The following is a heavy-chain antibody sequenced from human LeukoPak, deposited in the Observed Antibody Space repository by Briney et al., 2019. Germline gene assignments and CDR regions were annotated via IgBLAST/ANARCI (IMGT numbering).Heavy chain of an antibody. CDR2: IGTAGDT. V-gene: IGHV3-13*01. J-gene: IGHJ4*02. Sequence: GGSLRLSCAASGFTFSSYDMHWVRQATGKGLEWVSAIGTAGDTYYPGSVKGRFTISRENAKNSLYLQMNSLRAEDTAVYYCAKKVPYYYDSSGYLHWGQGTLVTVSS. D-gene: IGHD3-22*01. CDR3: AKKVPYYYDSSGYLH. CDR1: GFTFSSYD.